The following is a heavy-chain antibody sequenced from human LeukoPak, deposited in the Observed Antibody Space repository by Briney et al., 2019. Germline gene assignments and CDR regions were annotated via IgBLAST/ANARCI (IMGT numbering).Heavy chain of an antibody. CDR1: GFTFHNNW. J-gene: IGHJ6*02. CDR3: AKKDV. V-gene: IGHV3-7*01. CDR2: INQDGSEK. Sequence: GGSLRLSCAASGFTFHNNWMSWVRQAPGKGLEWVANINQDGSEKNYVDSVKGRFTISRDNAKNSLYLQMNSLRAGDTAVYYCAKKDVWGQGTTVTVSS.